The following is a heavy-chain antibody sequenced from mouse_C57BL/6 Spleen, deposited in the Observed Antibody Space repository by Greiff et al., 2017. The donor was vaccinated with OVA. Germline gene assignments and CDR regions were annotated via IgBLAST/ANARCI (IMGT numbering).Heavy chain of an antibody. J-gene: IGHJ2*01. CDR3: ARGGGYSDY. CDR2: IYPSDSET. V-gene: IGHV1-61*01. CDR1: GYTFTSYW. Sequence: QVQLQQPGAELVRPGSSVKLSCKASGYTFTSYWMDWVKQRPGQGLEWIGNIYPSDSETHYNQKFKDKATLTVDKSSSTAYMQLSSLTSEDSAVYCCARGGGYSDYWGQGTTLTVSS.